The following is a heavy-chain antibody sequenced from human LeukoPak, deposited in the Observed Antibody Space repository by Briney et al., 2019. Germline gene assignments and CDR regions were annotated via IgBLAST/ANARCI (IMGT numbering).Heavy chain of an antibody. D-gene: IGHD1-1*01. CDR3: ARDRDGKDY. CDR1: GFAFNTYW. CDR2: IGQDGTEK. J-gene: IGHJ4*02. V-gene: IGHV3-7*03. Sequence: GGPLRLSCAASGFAFNTYWMSWVRQAPGKGLEWVANIGQDGTEKHHVDSVRGRFTISRDNAKNSVFLQMNSLRAEDTAVYYCARDRDGKDYWGQGTLVTVSS.